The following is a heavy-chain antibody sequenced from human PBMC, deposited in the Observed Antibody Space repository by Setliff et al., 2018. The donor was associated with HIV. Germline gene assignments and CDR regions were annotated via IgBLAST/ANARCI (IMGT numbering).Heavy chain of an antibody. CDR2: IYPGDSVT. CDR1: GYTFTNYR. D-gene: IGHD1-26*01. Sequence: PGESLKISCRASGYTFTNYRIGWVRQMPGKGLEWIGVIYPGDSVTRYSPSFQGQVSISADTSITTAYLQWSSLKASDTAIYYCTRRRRAPGTESLEAYWGQGTLVTVSS. V-gene: IGHV5-51*01. CDR3: TRRRRAPGTESLEAY. J-gene: IGHJ4*02.